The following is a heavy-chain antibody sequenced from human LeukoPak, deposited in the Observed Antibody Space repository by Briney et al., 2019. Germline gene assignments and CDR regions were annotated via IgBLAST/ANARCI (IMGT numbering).Heavy chain of an antibody. CDR2: IFHSGST. Sequence: QPSETLSLTCAVSGASISSGPWWSWGRQPPGKGLEWIGEIFHSGSTNYNPSLKSRVTISVDKSKNQFSLKLTSVTAADTAVYYCASPSGASTWWGQGTLVTVSS. D-gene: IGHD2-15*01. V-gene: IGHV4-4*02. J-gene: IGHJ4*02. CDR3: ASPSGASTW. CDR1: GASISSGPW.